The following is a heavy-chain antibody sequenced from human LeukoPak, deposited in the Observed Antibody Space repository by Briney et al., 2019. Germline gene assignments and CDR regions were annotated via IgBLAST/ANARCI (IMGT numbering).Heavy chain of an antibody. CDR3: ARGGGLLVAATFDY. CDR2: IYNDGRT. V-gene: IGHV3-53*01. D-gene: IGHD2-15*01. J-gene: IGHJ4*02. Sequence: GGSLRLSCAASGFTVSSDYMSWVRQAPGQGLEWVSVIYNDGRTYYADSVKGRFTISRDKSKNTLFLQMNSLRAEDTAVYYCARGGGLLVAATFDYGGQGTLVTVSS. CDR1: GFTVSSDY.